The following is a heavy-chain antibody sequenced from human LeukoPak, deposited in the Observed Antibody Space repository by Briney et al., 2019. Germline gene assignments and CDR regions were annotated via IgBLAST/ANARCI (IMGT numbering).Heavy chain of an antibody. D-gene: IGHD3-3*01. CDR2: IYCSGST. CDR1: GGSISSNNYS. V-gene: IGHV4-39*01. CDR3: ARGLLRFLEWLPYYFDY. Sequence: SETLSLTCTVSGGSISSNNYSWGWIRQPPGKGLEWIGSIYCSGSTYYNPSLKSRVTISVDTSKNQFSLKLSSVTAADTAVYYCARGLLRFLEWLPYYFDYWGQGTLVTVSS. J-gene: IGHJ4*02.